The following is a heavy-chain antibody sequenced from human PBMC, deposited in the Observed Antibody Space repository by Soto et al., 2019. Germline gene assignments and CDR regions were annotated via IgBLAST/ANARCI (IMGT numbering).Heavy chain of an antibody. Sequence: QVQLVESGGGVVQPGRSLRLSCAASGFTFSSYGMHWVRQAPGKGLEWVAVISYDGSNKYYADSVKGRFTISRDNSKNTLYLQMNSLRAEDTAVYYCAKDLAYYDFWSGRPDDAFDIWGQGTMVTVSS. CDR1: GFTFSSYG. CDR3: AKDLAYYDFWSGRPDDAFDI. J-gene: IGHJ3*02. D-gene: IGHD3-3*01. V-gene: IGHV3-30*18. CDR2: ISYDGSNK.